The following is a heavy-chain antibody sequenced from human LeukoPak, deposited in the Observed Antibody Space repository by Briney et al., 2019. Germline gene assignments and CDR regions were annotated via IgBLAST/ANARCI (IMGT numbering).Heavy chain of an antibody. D-gene: IGHD4-11*01. V-gene: IGHV4-34*01. J-gene: IGHJ4*02. CDR3: ARGMTN. Sequence: SETLSLTCTVSGGSISSYYWSWIRQPPGKGLEWIGEITHSGSTNYNPSLESRVTISVDTSKNQFSLRLSSVTAADTAVYYCARGMTNWGQGTLVTVSS. CDR2: ITHSGST. CDR1: GGSISSYY.